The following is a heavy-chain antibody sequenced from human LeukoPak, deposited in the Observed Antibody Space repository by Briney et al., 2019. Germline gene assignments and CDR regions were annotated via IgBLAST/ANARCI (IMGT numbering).Heavy chain of an antibody. CDR1: GFTFSSYW. J-gene: IGHJ3*02. D-gene: IGHD6-19*01. Sequence: GGSLRLSCAASGFTFSSYWMSWVRQAPGKGLEWVANIKQDGSEKYYVDSVKGRFTISRDNAKNSLYLQMNSLRAEDTAVYYCARDASGYRSGWYSFDIWGQGTMVTVSS. CDR2: IKQDGSEK. CDR3: ARDASGYRSGWYSFDI. V-gene: IGHV3-7*03.